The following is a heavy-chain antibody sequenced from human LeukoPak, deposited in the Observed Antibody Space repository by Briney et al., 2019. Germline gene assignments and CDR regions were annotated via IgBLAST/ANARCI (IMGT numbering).Heavy chain of an antibody. V-gene: IGHV1-69*04. D-gene: IGHD1-1*01. CDR3: ARDPRVIVVPDSRNDRNDP. Sequence: SVKVSCKASGDTFGNYAINWVRQAPGQGLEWMGRIIPIFPKTDYAQKFQGRVTITADKSTSTAYLELSSLSSEDTAVYYCARDPRVIVVPDSRNDRNDPWGQGTLVTVSS. CDR1: GDTFGNYA. CDR2: IIPIFPKT. J-gene: IGHJ5*02.